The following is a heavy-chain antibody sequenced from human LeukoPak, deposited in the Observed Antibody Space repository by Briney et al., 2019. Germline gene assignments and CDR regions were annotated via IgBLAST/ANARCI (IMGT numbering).Heavy chain of an antibody. V-gene: IGHV3-66*01. CDR1: GGSISSSGYY. J-gene: IGHJ5*02. CDR3: ARDLIGGNSGGWFDP. CDR2: IYSGGST. Sequence: ETLSLTCTASGGSISSSGYYWGWVRQAPGKGLEWVSVIYSGGSTYYADSVKGRFTISRDNSKNTLYLQMNSLRAEDTAVYYCARDLIGGNSGGWFDPWGQGTLVTVSS. D-gene: IGHD4-23*01.